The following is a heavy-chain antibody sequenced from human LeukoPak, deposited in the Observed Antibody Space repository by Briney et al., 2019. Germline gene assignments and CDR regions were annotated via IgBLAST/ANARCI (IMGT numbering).Heavy chain of an antibody. Sequence: SETLSLTCTVSGGSISSYYWSWIRQPPGKGLEWIGYIYYSGSTNYNPSPKSRVTISVDTSKNQFSLKLSSVTAADTAVYYCARRDSYGDSYRDAFDIWGQGTMVTVSS. CDR1: GGSISSYY. CDR2: IYYSGST. V-gene: IGHV4-59*08. J-gene: IGHJ3*02. D-gene: IGHD4-17*01. CDR3: ARRDSYGDSYRDAFDI.